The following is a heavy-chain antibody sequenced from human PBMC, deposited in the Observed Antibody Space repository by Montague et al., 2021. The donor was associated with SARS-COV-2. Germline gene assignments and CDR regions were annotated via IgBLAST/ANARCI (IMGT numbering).Heavy chain of an antibody. CDR2: IYYTGTT. D-gene: IGHD6-19*01. J-gene: IGHJ4*02. CDR1: GGSMNDYY. V-gene: IGHV4-59*01. CDR3: ARIREGWQWGFDY. Sequence: SETLSLTCNVSGGSMNDYYWSWTRQSPGKGLEWIGYIYYTGTTXXXPSXKGRVTISIDTSNNHFSLNLKSVTAADSATYYCARIREGWQWGFDYWGQGTLVTVSS.